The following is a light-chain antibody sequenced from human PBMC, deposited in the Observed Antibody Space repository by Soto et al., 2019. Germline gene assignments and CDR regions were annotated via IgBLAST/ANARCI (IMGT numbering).Light chain of an antibody. J-gene: IGKJ4*01. CDR1: QSVLYSSNNKNY. CDR3: QQYYSTPLT. V-gene: IGKV4-1*01. Sequence: DIVMTQSPDSLAVSLGERATINCKSSQSVLYSSNNKNYLAWYQQKPGQPPKLLIYWASTRESGVPDRFSGSGSGTDFTLTISSLQAADVAVYYGQQYYSTPLTFGGGTKVEI. CDR2: WAS.